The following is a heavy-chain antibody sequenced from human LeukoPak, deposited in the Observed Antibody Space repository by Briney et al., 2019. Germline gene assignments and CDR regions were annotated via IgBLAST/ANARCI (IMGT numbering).Heavy chain of an antibody. J-gene: IGHJ4*02. D-gene: IGHD6-19*01. V-gene: IGHV3-7*01. CDR2: IKQDGSEK. CDR1: GFTFSSYW. Sequence: GRSLRLSCAASGFTFSSYWMSWVRQAPGKGLEWVANIKQDGSEKYYVDSVKGRFTISRDNAKNSLYLQMNSLRAEDTAVYYCARETSSGWADYWGQGTLVTVSS. CDR3: ARETSSGWADY.